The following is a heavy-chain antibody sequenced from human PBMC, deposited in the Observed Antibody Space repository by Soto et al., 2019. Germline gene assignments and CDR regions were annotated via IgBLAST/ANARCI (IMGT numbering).Heavy chain of an antibody. J-gene: IGHJ5*02. CDR2: ITHDGNTQ. CDR3: AKDREDTAMIFDP. CDR1: GFTFRSYG. D-gene: IGHD5-18*01. Sequence: LRLSCAASGFTFRSYGMHWVRQVPGKGLEWVAVITHDGNTQYYADSVKGRFTISRDNSKNMLYLQMNSLRAEDTAAYSCAKDREDTAMIFDPWGQGTLVTVPS. V-gene: IGHV3-30*18.